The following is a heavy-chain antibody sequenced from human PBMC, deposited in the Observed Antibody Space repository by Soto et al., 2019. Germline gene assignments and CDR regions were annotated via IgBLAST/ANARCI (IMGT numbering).Heavy chain of an antibody. J-gene: IGHJ4*02. Sequence: SETLSLTCNVSGGSISNSNYYWGLIRQPPGKGLEWIGSIYYTGNTYYNPSLKSRVTISVDTSKNQFSLKLDSVTAADTAVYFCERHSIWLLLSDYWGQGSLVTVST. CDR1: GGSISNSNYY. CDR3: ERHSIWLLLSDY. V-gene: IGHV4-39*01. CDR2: IYYTGNT. D-gene: IGHD3-22*01.